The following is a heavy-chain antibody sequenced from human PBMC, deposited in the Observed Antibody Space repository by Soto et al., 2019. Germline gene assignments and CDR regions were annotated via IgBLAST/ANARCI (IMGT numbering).Heavy chain of an antibody. D-gene: IGHD3-3*01. V-gene: IGHV3-30-3*01. CDR1: GFTFSSYA. CDR3: ARDHAIFGVVPRLYPVDY. Sequence: QVQLVESGGGVVQPGRSLRLSCAASGFTFSSYAMHWVRQAPGKGLEWVAVISYDGSNKYYADSVKGRFTISRDNSKNRLYLQMNRLRAEDTAVYYCARDHAIFGVVPRLYPVDYWGQGTLVTVSS. CDR2: ISYDGSNK. J-gene: IGHJ4*02.